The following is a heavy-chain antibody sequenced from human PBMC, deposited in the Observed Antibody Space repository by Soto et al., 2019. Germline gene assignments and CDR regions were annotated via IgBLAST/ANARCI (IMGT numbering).Heavy chain of an antibody. V-gene: IGHV3-23*01. D-gene: IGHD3-3*01. CDR3: AKGSKFTIFSPNDY. Sequence: VQLLESGGGLVQPGGSLRLSCAASGFTFSTYAMAWVRQAPGKGLEWVSALSGNSGTTYSADPVKGRFTISRDNSRNTLYLQMSSLRADDTALYYCAKGSKFTIFSPNDYWGQGTLVTVSS. J-gene: IGHJ4*02. CDR2: LSGNSGTT. CDR1: GFTFSTYA.